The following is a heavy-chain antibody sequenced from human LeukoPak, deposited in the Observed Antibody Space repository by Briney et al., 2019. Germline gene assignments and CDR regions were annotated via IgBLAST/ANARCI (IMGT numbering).Heavy chain of an antibody. J-gene: IGHJ6*03. CDR1: GGSISSSSYY. V-gene: IGHV4-39*07. CDR2: IYYSGST. D-gene: IGHD5-12*01. Sequence: SETLSLTCTVSGGSISSSSYYWGWIRQPPGKGLEWIGSIYYSGSTYYNPSLKSRVTISVDTSKNQFSLKLSSVTAADTAVYYCARDSTPDDSLLVTGYSSMDVWGKGTTVTISS. CDR3: ARDSTPDDSLLVTGYSSMDV.